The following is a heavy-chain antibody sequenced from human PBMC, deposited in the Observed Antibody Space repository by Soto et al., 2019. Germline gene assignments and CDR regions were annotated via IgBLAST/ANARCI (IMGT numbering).Heavy chain of an antibody. J-gene: IGHJ5*02. CDR1: GYTFTGYY. CDR3: ARASITMVNWFDP. CDR2: INPNSGGT. V-gene: IGHV1-2*04. Sequence: GASVKVSCTASGYTFTGYYMHWVRQAPGQGLEWMGWINPNSGGTNYAQKFQGWVTMTRDTSISTAYMELSRLRSDDTAVYYCARASITMVNWFDPWGQGTLVTVSS. D-gene: IGHD3-10*01.